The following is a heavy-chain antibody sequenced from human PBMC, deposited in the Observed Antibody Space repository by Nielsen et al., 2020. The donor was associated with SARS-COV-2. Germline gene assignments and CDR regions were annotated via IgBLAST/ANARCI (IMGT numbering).Heavy chain of an antibody. CDR3: ARDEYSYGYGFGLD. CDR2: INTNTGNP. J-gene: IGHJ4*02. CDR1: GYTFTSYA. V-gene: IGHV7-4-1*02. D-gene: IGHD5-18*01. Sequence: ASVKVSCKASGYTFTSYAMNWVRQVPGQGLEWMGWINTNTGNPTYAQGFTGRFVFSLDTSVSTAYLQISSLKAEDTAVYYCARDEYSYGYGFGLDWGQGTLVTVSS.